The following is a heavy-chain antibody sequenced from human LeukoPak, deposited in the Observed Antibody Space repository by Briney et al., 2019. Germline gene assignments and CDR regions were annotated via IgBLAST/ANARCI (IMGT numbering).Heavy chain of an antibody. Sequence: GGSLRLSCAASGFTFTTYKMNWVRQAPGKGLEWVSSISGSGTYMYYADSVKGRFTISRDNSKNTLYLQMNSLRAEDTAVYYCARDGSRYYDSSGYGIDIWGQGTMVTVSS. J-gene: IGHJ3*02. CDR2: ISGSGTYM. D-gene: IGHD3-22*01. CDR1: GFTFTTYK. V-gene: IGHV3-21*01. CDR3: ARDGSRYYDSSGYGIDI.